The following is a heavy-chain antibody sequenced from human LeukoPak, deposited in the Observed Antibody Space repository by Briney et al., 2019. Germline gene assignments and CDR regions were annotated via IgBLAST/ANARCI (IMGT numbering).Heavy chain of an antibody. CDR2: IIPLLGIT. D-gene: IGHD3-16*01. V-gene: IGHV1-69*04. Sequence: SVKVSCKASGGTFSSYAMHWVRPAPGQGLEWVARIIPLLGITNHAQKLQGRVTVTADTSTNTAYMELSSLISDDTAVYYCARARSRITFGGIRHAFDIWGQGTLVTVSS. J-gene: IGHJ3*02. CDR1: GGTFSSYA. CDR3: ARARSRITFGGIRHAFDI.